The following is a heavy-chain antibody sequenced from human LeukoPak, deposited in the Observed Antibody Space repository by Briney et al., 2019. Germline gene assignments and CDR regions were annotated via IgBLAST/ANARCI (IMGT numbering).Heavy chain of an antibody. CDR2: ISSSGSTI. Sequence: GGSLRLSCAASGFTFSDYYMSWIRQAPGKGLEWVSYISSSGSTIYYADSVKGRFTISRDNAKSSLYLQMNSLRAEDTAVYYCVREILWFGTHGGAFDIWGQGTMVTVSS. J-gene: IGHJ3*02. CDR1: GFTFSDYY. D-gene: IGHD3-10*01. CDR3: VREILWFGTHGGAFDI. V-gene: IGHV3-11*04.